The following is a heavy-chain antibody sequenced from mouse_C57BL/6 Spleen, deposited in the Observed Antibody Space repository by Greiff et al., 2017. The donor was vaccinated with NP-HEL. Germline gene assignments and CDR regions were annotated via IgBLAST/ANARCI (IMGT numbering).Heavy chain of an antibody. CDR3: AREGNYYYGSYAMDY. CDR2: ISSGSSTF. Sequence: EVLLVESGGGLVKPGGSLKLSCAASGFTFSDYGMHWVRQAPEKGLEWVAYISSGSSTFYYADAVKGRFTISRDNAKNTLLLQMTSMRSEDTAMYYCAREGNYYYGSYAMDYWGQGTSVTVSS. CDR1: GFTFSDYG. D-gene: IGHD1-1*01. J-gene: IGHJ4*01. V-gene: IGHV5-17*01.